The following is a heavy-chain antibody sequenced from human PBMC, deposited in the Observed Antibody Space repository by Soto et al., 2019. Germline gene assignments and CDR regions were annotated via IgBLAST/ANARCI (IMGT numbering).Heavy chain of an antibody. D-gene: IGHD3-3*01. CDR3: AHRVLRTVFGLVTTTAIYFDF. V-gene: IGHV2-5*02. CDR1: GFSLTTSGVG. CDR2: FYWDDDK. J-gene: IGHJ4*02. Sequence: QITLNESGPTQVKPRQTLTLTCTFSGFSLTTSGVGVGWIRQSPGKAPEWLALFYWDDDKRYSPSLKSRLTITKDTSKNQVVLTMADFDPADTATYYCAHRVLRTVFGLVTTTAIYFDFWGQGTPVAVSS.